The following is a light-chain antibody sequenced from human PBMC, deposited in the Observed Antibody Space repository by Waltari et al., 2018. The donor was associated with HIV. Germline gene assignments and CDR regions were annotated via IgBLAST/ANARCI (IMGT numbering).Light chain of an antibody. V-gene: IGKV1-39*01. CDR2: VAS. Sequence: DIQMTPSTSSLSASVGDRVTITCRASQTINGNLKWYQQIPGKSPKLLIFVASTLQTGVPARFSGSGSGTHFTLTVTSLQPEDFATYFCQQTYRLPQTFGQGTRVDIK. CDR3: QQTYRLPQT. J-gene: IGKJ5*01. CDR1: QTINGN.